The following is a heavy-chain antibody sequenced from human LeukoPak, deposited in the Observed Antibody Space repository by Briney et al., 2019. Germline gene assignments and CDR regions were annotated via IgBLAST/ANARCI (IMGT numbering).Heavy chain of an antibody. Sequence: SQTLSLTCAISGDSVSSNSAAWNWIRQSPSRGLEWLGRTYYRSKWYNDYAVSVKSRITINPDTSKNQFSLQLNSVTPEDTAVYYCARGGPSSSWYTTTRRSTLNWFDPWGQGTLVTVSS. CDR2: TYYRSKWYN. CDR1: GDSVSSNSAA. V-gene: IGHV6-1*01. D-gene: IGHD6-13*01. CDR3: ARGGPSSSWYTTTRRSTLNWFDP. J-gene: IGHJ5*02.